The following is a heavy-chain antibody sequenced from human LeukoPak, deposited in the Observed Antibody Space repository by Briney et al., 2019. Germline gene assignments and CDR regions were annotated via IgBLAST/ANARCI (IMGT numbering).Heavy chain of an antibody. Sequence: GESLKISCKGSGYSFTSYWTGWARPIPGKGLEWMGIIYPGDSDTRHSTSFQGQVTISADKSISTAYLQWSSLKASDTAMYYCARQYSSGWPYFDYWGQGTLVTVSS. V-gene: IGHV5-51*01. CDR1: GYSFTSYW. CDR2: IYPGDSDT. CDR3: ARQYSSGWPYFDY. D-gene: IGHD6-19*01. J-gene: IGHJ4*02.